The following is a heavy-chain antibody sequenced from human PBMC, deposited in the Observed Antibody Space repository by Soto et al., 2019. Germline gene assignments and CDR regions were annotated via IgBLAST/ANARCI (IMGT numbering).Heavy chain of an antibody. CDR3: ARAATMIVVVRELGGMDV. V-gene: IGHV4-59*01. D-gene: IGHD3-22*01. CDR1: GGSISSYY. Sequence: PSETLSLTCTVSGGSISSYYWSWIRQPPGKGLEWIGYIYYSGSTNYNPSLKSRVTISVDTSKNQFSLKLSSVTAADTAVYYCARAATMIVVVRELGGMDVWGQGTTVTVSS. CDR2: IYYSGST. J-gene: IGHJ6*02.